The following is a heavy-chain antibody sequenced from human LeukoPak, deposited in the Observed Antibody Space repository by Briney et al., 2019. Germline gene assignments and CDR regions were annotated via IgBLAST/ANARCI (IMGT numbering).Heavy chain of an antibody. Sequence: ASVKVSCKASGGTYISYTISWVRQAPGQGLEWMGRMIPILGIANYAQKFQGRVTITADKSTSTAYMELSSLRSGVTAVGYCASVCGVRGVKGYYMDVRRKGTTATVTS. D-gene: IGHD3-10*01. V-gene: IGHV1-69*02. CDR3: ASVCGVRGVKGYYMDV. J-gene: IGHJ6*03. CDR1: GGTYISYT. CDR2: MIPILGIA.